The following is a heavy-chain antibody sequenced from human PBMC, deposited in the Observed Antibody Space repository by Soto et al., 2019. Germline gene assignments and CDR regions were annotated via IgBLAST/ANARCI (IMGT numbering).Heavy chain of an antibody. V-gene: IGHV4-59*01. CDR2: IYYSGST. D-gene: IGHD2-2*02. Sequence: SETLSLTCTVSGGSISSYYWSWIRQPPGKGLEWIGYIYYSGSTNYNPSLKSRVTISVDTSKNQFSLKLSSVTAADTAVYYCARASRLYTNNWFDPWGQGTLVTVSS. CDR1: GGSISSYY. J-gene: IGHJ5*02. CDR3: ARASRLYTNNWFDP.